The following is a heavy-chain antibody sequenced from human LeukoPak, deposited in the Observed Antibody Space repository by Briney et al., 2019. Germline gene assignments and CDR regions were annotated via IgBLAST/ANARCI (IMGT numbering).Heavy chain of an antibody. D-gene: IGHD2-2*01. J-gene: IGHJ4*02. CDR1: GFTFSNYG. CDR3: AKEKVVAVPAAILDY. CDR2: ISYDGSYK. V-gene: IGHV3-30*18. Sequence: TGRSLRLSCAASGFTFSNYGMHWVRQAPGKGLEWVTVISYDGSYKYYADSVKGRFTISRDNSKNTLYLQMNSLRAEDTAVYYCAKEKVVAVPAAILDYWGQGTLVTVSS.